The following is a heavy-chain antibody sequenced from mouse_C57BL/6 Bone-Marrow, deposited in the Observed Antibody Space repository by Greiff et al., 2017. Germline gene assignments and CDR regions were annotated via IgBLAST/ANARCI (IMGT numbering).Heavy chain of an antibody. Sequence: QVQLQQSGAELVRPGTSVKVSCKASGYAFTNYLIEWVKQRPGQGLEWIGVINPGSGGTNYNEKFKGKATLTADKSSSTAYMQLSSLTSEDSAVYFCATSYYDYDLYAMDYWGQGTSVTVSS. CDR1: GYAFTNYL. CDR3: ATSYYDYDLYAMDY. D-gene: IGHD2-4*01. V-gene: IGHV1-54*01. CDR2: INPGSGGT. J-gene: IGHJ4*01.